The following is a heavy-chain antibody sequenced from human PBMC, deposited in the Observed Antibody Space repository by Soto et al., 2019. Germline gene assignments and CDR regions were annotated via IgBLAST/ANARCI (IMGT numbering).Heavy chain of an antibody. D-gene: IGHD2-15*01. CDR3: TKGWLDG. CDR2: VGGSGGT. V-gene: IGHV3-23*01. CDR1: GFTFSSHV. Sequence: ELQLLESGGGLVQPGGSLRLSCVAAGFTFSSHVMNWVRQAPGRGLEWVSSVGGSGGTYYADSARGRFTISRDNSKNTVNLQMTSLKSEDTAVYYCTKGWLDGWGQGTTVSVSS. J-gene: IGHJ6*02.